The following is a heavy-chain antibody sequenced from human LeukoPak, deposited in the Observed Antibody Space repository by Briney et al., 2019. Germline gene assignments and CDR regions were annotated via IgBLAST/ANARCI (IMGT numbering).Heavy chain of an antibody. CDR3: AKDLSGYPGLIDY. CDR1: GFTFDDYA. V-gene: IGHV3-9*01. CDR2: ISWNSGSI. D-gene: IGHD5-12*01. J-gene: IGHJ4*02. Sequence: GGSLRLSCAASGFTFDDYAMHWVRQAPGKGLEWVSGISWNSGSIGYADSVKGRFTISRDNAKNSLYLQMNSLRAEDTALYYCAKDLSGYPGLIDYWGQGTLVTVSS.